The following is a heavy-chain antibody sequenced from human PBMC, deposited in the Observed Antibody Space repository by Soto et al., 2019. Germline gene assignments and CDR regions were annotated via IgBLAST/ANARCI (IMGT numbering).Heavy chain of an antibody. Sequence: ASVKVSCKASGYTFTNFGISWVRQAPGQGLEWMGWISAYNGNTNYAQNFQGRVTMTTDTSTSTAYLELRSLRSDDKAVYYCASDLTSVNRTGCDRAGDDYWGQGTLSTVSA. CDR3: ASDLTSVNRTGCDRAGDDY. CDR1: GYTFTNFG. J-gene: IGHJ4*02. CDR2: ISAYNGNT. V-gene: IGHV1-18*01. D-gene: IGHD3-10*01.